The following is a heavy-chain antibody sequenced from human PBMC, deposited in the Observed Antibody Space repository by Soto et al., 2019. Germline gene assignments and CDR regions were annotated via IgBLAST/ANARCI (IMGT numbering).Heavy chain of an antibody. CDR3: ATRTSVFGIVTFY. J-gene: IGHJ4*02. V-gene: IGHV4-4*02. CDR2: IHQSGDT. CDR1: GDSVSNGNW. D-gene: IGHD3-16*01. Sequence: QVPLKESGPGLVTPWGTLSLTCAVSGDSVSNGNWWCWVRQPPGRGLEWVGEIHQSGDTNYNPALKSRDTVSADRSNNQYSLRLNSVTAADSAMYYCATRTSVFGIVTFYWGQGILVTVSS.